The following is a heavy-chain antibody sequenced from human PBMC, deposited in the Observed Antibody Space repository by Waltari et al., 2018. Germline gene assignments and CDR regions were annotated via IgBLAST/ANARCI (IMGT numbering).Heavy chain of an antibody. CDR1: GGTFSSYA. D-gene: IGHD5-12*01. CDR2: IIPILGIA. CDR3: ARCKIVATIGGYYYYYMDV. Sequence: QVQLVQSGAEVKKPGSSVKVSCKASGGTFSSYAISWVRQAPGQGLEWMGGIIPILGIANYGQKFQGRVTITADKSTSTAYMELSSLRSEDTAVYYCARCKIVATIGGYYYYYMDVWGKGTTVTVSS. V-gene: IGHV1-69*10. J-gene: IGHJ6*03.